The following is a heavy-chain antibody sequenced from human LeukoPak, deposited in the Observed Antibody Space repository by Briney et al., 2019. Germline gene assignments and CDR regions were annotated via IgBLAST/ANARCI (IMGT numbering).Heavy chain of an antibody. CDR2: IIPIFGTA. CDR1: GGTFSSYA. D-gene: IGHD1-20*01. Sequence: ASVKVSCTASGGTFSSYAISWVRQAPGQGLEWMGGIIPIFGTANYAQRFQGRVTITADESTSTAYMELSSLRSGDTAVYYCARPYNWNDPPSVWGQGTLVTVSS. J-gene: IGHJ4*02. CDR3: ARPYNWNDPPSV. V-gene: IGHV1-69*13.